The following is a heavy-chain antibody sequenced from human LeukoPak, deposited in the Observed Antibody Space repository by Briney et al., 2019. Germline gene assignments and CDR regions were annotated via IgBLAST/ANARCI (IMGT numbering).Heavy chain of an antibody. CDR2: INSSRSDI. V-gene: IGHV3-21*01. CDR3: ARDRIVVPAAPFDY. CDR1: GFTFSSYS. J-gene: IGHJ4*02. Sequence: GGSLRLSCAASGFTFSSYSMNWVRQAPGKGLEWVASINSSRSDIYYADSVKGRFTISRDNAKNSLYLQMNSLRAEDTAVYYCARDRIVVPAAPFDYWGQGTLVTVSS. D-gene: IGHD2-2*01.